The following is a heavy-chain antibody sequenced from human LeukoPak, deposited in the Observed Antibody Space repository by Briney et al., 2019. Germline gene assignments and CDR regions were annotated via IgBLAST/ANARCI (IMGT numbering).Heavy chain of an antibody. CDR2: VSTDGYTT. CDR3: VVGGSPGY. CDR1: GLAFSAYK. D-gene: IGHD2-15*01. J-gene: IGHJ4*02. Sequence: GGSLRLSCAASGLAFSAYKMHWVRQAPRKGLVWVSRVSTDGYTTDYADFVQGRFTASRDNTKNTWSLEMNSLRAEDTAVYYCVVGGSPGYWGQGTLVTVSS. V-gene: IGHV3-74*01.